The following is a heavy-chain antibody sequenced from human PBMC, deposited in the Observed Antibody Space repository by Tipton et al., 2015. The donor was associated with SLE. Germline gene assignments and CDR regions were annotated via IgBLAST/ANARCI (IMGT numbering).Heavy chain of an antibody. CDR2: INHRGST. Sequence: TLSLTCAVYGGSISSSSSYYWAWIRQPPGKGVEWIGEINHRGSTNYNPSLKSRVTISVDTSKNQFSLKLRSVTAADTAVYYCARRITGSTGFDYWGRGTLVTVSS. J-gene: IGHJ4*02. CDR3: ARRITGSTGFDY. V-gene: IGHV4-34*01. D-gene: IGHD1-7*01. CDR1: GGSISSSSSYY.